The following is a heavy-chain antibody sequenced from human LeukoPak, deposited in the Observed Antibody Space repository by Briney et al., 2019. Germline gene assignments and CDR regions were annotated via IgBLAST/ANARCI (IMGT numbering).Heavy chain of an antibody. CDR3: ARGAGIGEAGTGFDY. CDR2: IWYDGSNK. D-gene: IGHD6-13*01. V-gene: IGHV3-33*08. Sequence: PGGSLRLSCAASGFTFSSYAMSWVRQAPGKGLEWVAVIWYDGSNKNYADSVKGRFTISRDNSKNTLHLQMNSLRAEDTAVYYCARGAGIGEAGTGFDYWGQGTLVTVSS. CDR1: GFTFSSYA. J-gene: IGHJ4*02.